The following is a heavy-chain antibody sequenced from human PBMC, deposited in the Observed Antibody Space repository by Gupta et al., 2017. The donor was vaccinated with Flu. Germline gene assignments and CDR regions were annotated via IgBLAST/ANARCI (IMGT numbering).Heavy chain of an antibody. J-gene: IGHJ6*02. V-gene: IGHV1-69*01. D-gene: IGHD3-9*01. CDR3: ASCYYDILTGLSGPPYYGMDV. Sequence: QVQLVQSGAGVKKPGSSVKVSCKASGGTFSSYAISWVRRAPGQGLEWMGGLMPIFGPAHCAQKCQSRVTITADESTSTAYMELSSLRSEDTAVYYLASCYYDILTGLSGPPYYGMDVWGQGTTVTVSS. CDR2: LMPIFGPA. CDR1: GGTFSSYA.